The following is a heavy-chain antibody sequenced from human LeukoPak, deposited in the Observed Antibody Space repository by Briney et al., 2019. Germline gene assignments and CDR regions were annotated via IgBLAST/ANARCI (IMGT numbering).Heavy chain of an antibody. CDR1: GGSISSYY. D-gene: IGHD2-15*01. V-gene: IGHV4-59*08. Sequence: PSETLSLTCTVSGGSISSYYWSWIRQPPGKGLEWIGYIYYSGSTNYNPSLKSRVTISVDTSKNQFSLKLTSVTAADTAVYYCATQAAGGPLDYWGQGTLVTVSS. J-gene: IGHJ4*02. CDR2: IYYSGST. CDR3: ATQAAGGPLDY.